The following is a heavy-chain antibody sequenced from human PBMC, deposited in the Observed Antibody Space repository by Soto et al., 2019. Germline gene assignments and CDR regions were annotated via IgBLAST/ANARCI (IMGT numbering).Heavy chain of an antibody. D-gene: IGHD3-9*01. Sequence: EVQLLESGGGLVQPGGSLRLSCAASGFTFSSYAMSWVRQAPGKGLEWVSAISGSGGSTYYADSVKGRFTISRDNSKNTLYLQLNSLRAEDTAEYYCAKHLADYESGYFRWLDAWGQGTLVTVSS. V-gene: IGHV3-23*01. CDR2: ISGSGGST. CDR1: GFTFSSYA. CDR3: AKHLADYESGYFRWLDA. J-gene: IGHJ5*02.